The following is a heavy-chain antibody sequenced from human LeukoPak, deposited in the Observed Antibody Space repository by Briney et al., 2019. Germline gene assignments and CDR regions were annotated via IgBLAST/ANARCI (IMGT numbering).Heavy chain of an antibody. V-gene: IGHV1-18*04. D-gene: IGHD5-18*01. Sequence: ASVKVSCKASGYTFTGYYLHWVRQAPGQGLEWMGWISAYNGNTNYAQKLQGRVTMTTDTSTSTAYMELRSLRSDDTAVYYCAREVDTAMDYWGQGTLVTVSS. CDR1: GYTFTGYY. CDR2: ISAYNGNT. J-gene: IGHJ4*02. CDR3: AREVDTAMDY.